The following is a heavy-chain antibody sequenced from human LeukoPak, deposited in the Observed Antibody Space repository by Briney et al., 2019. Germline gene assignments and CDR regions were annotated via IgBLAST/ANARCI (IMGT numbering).Heavy chain of an antibody. CDR3: ARRALRGMDV. CDR1: GGSVTYTNYY. CDR2: IYYNGKT. Sequence: PSETLSLTCTVSGGSVTYTNYYWGWIRQPPGKGLQWIGVIYYNGKTYYNPSLKSRVTVAVDTSKNQFSLKLSSVTAADTAVYYCARRALRGMDVWGQGTTVTVSS. V-gene: IGHV4-39*01. J-gene: IGHJ6*02.